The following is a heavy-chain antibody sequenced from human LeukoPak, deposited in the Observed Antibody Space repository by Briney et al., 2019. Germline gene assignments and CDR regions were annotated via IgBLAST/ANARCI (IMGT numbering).Heavy chain of an antibody. V-gene: IGHV3-30*03. D-gene: IGHD3-22*01. Sequence: PGKSLRLSCTGSGFTFSSYGMHWVRQAPGKGLEWVAVISSGGTNKYYADSVKGRFTISRDNSKNTLYLQMSSLRAEDTAVYYCASRGYYDSSGYSQHSGDYYGMDVWGQGTTVTVSS. CDR3: ASRGYYDSSGYSQHSGDYYGMDV. J-gene: IGHJ6*02. CDR2: ISSGGTNK. CDR1: GFTFSSYG.